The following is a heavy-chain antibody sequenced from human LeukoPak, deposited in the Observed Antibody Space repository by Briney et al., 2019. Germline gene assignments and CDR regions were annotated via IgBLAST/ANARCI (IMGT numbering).Heavy chain of an antibody. CDR2: IYPGDFDT. V-gene: IGHV5-51*01. Sequence: GESLQISCKGSGYGFTSYWIGRVRQMPGRGLEWMGIIYPGDFDTRYSPSFQGQVTISADKSISTAYLQWSSLKASDTAMYYCARQMTTGYAFDIWGQGTMVTVSS. CDR1: GYGFTSYW. CDR3: ARQMTTGYAFDI. J-gene: IGHJ3*02. D-gene: IGHD4-11*01.